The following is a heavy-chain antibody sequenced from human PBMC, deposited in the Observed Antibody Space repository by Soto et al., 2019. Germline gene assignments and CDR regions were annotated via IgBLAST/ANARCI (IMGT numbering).Heavy chain of an antibody. CDR3: TTDGIGGSGWYLGYFKH. V-gene: IGHV3-7*03. CDR1: GFAFSSYW. D-gene: IGHD6-19*01. Sequence: GGSLRLSCAASGFAFSSYWMSWVRQAPGQGLEWVANIKQDGSEKYYVDSVKGRFTISRDNAKNSLYLQMNSLRAEDTAVYYCTTDGIGGSGWYLGYFKHWGQGTLVTVSS. J-gene: IGHJ1*01. CDR2: IKQDGSEK.